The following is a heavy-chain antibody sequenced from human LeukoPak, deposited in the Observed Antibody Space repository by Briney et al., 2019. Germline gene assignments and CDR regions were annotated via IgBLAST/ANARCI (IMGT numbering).Heavy chain of an antibody. CDR2: ISSSSSFR. J-gene: IGHJ4*02. Sequence: GGSLRLSCAASGFNFSSYSMNWVRQAPGKGLEWVSSISSSSSFRYYADSVKGRFTISGDNAKNSLCLQMNSLRAEDTAVYYCARESSGYFYWGQGTLVTVSS. D-gene: IGHD3-22*01. CDR3: ARESSGYFY. CDR1: GFNFSSYS. V-gene: IGHV3-21*01.